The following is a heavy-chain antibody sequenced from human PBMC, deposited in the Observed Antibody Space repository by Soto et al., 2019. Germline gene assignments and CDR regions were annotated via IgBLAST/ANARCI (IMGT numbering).Heavy chain of an antibody. CDR2: IKSKGHGGTT. CDR3: TTDSYTSVIVVRFDY. V-gene: IGHV3-15*07. Sequence: PGGSLRLSCAASGFAFSNAWINWVRQAPGKGLEWVGRIKSKGHGGTTDFTAPVRGRFAISRDDSRNQIYMQMNSLNTEDTSVYYFTTDSYTSVIVVRFDYWGHGTLVTVSS. D-gene: IGHD3-22*01. J-gene: IGHJ4*01. CDR1: GFAFSNAW.